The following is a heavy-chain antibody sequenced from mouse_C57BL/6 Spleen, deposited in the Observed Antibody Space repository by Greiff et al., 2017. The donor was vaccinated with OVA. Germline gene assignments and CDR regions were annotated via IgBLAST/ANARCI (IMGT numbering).Heavy chain of an antibody. CDR3: TPTSSLDD. CDR1: GFTITDDY. J-gene: IGHJ2*01. D-gene: IGHD2-10*01. Sequence: EVKLQESGAELVRPGASVKLSCTASGFTITDDYMNWVKQRPEQGLAWIGWIDPENGDTEYASKFQGKATLTADTSSNTAYLQLSSLTSEDTADYYCTPTSSLDDWGKGTTLTVSS. CDR2: IDPENGDT. V-gene: IGHV14-4*01.